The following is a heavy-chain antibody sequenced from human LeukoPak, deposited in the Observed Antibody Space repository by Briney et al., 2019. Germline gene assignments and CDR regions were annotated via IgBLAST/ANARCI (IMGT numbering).Heavy chain of an antibody. Sequence: GASVKVSCKTSGYTFTDYYIHWVRQAPGQGLERVGWINPDRGGTICAPKFQGRVTMTRDTSIRTAYMELGSLISDDTAVYYCARARVSSSPAVNYWGQGTLVTVSS. CDR3: ARARVSSSPAVNY. J-gene: IGHJ4*02. CDR1: GYTFTDYY. CDR2: INPDRGGT. D-gene: IGHD6-6*01. V-gene: IGHV1-2*02.